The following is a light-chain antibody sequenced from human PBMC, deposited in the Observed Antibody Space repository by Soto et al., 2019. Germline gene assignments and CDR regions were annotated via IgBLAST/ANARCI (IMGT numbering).Light chain of an antibody. CDR1: QSVSSN. J-gene: IGKJ2*01. CDR3: QQYNNWPYT. CDR2: GAS. V-gene: IGKV3-15*01. Sequence: EIVMTQSPATLAVSPGERAALSCRASQSVSSNFAWYQQKPGQAPRLLIYGASSRATGTPARCSGSGSGTEFSLTIRSLQSEDFAGYYCQQYNNWPYTFGLGTKLE.